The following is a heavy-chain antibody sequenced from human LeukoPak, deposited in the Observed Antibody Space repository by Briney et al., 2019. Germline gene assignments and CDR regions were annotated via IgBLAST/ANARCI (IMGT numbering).Heavy chain of an antibody. CDR3: AKGHTYGLGACYLDY. CDR1: GFTFDDYA. D-gene: IGHD5-18*01. Sequence: PGGSLRLSCAASGFTFDDYAMHWVRQAPGKGLEWVSAISWNSGSIGYADSVKGLFTISRDNAKNSLYLQMNSLRTEDTALYFCAKGHTYGLGACYLDYWGQGTLVTVSS. J-gene: IGHJ4*02. CDR2: ISWNSGSI. V-gene: IGHV3-9*01.